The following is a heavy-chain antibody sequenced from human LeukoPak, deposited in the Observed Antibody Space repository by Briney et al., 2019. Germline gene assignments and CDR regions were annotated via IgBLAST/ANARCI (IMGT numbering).Heavy chain of an antibody. Sequence: SETLSLTCTVSGGSINNYYWSWIRQPPGKGLDWIGYIYYSGSTNYNPSLKSRVTISVDTSKNQFSLKLSSVTAADTAVYFCARGPYSYDSSGAFDIWGQGTMVTVSS. J-gene: IGHJ3*02. CDR3: ARGPYSYDSSGAFDI. V-gene: IGHV4-59*08. D-gene: IGHD3-22*01. CDR2: IYYSGST. CDR1: GGSINNYY.